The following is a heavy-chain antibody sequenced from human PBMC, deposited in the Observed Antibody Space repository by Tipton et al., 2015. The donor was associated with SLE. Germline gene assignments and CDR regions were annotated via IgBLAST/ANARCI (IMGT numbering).Heavy chain of an antibody. CDR2: ISGGGDNT. Sequence: SLRLSCAASGFSFGRYAMSWVRQAPGKGLDWVSGISGGGDNTYYADSVKGRFTISRDNAGNTLYLQMNSLRAEDTAVYYCVKDSGTYYFDFWGQGVLVNVSS. J-gene: IGHJ4*02. CDR1: GFSFGRYA. CDR3: VKDSGTYYFDF. V-gene: IGHV3-23*01. D-gene: IGHD1-26*01.